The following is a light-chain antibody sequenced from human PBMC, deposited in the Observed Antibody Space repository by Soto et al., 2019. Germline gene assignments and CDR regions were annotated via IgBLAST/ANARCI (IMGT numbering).Light chain of an antibody. CDR3: TSYAGSNNLV. CDR2: EVS. J-gene: IGLJ2*01. CDR1: SSDVGGYNY. Sequence: QAVVTQPPSASGSPGQSVTISCTGTSSDVGGYNYVSWYQQHPGKAPKLMICEVSKRPSGVPDRFSGSKSGNTASLTVSGLQAEDEADYYCTSYAGSNNLVFGGGTQLTVL. V-gene: IGLV2-8*01.